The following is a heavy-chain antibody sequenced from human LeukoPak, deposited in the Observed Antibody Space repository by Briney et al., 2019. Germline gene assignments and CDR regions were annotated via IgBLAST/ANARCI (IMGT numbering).Heavy chain of an antibody. Sequence: SQTLSLTCTVSGGSISSGSYYWSWIRQPAGKGLEWIGRIYTSGSTNYNPSLKSRVTISVDKSKNQFSLKLSSVTAADTAVYYCARGRLELIIAAAGEGAFDIWGQGTMVTVSS. D-gene: IGHD6-13*01. CDR3: ARGRLELIIAAAGEGAFDI. CDR2: IYTSGST. J-gene: IGHJ3*02. CDR1: GGSISSGSYY. V-gene: IGHV4-61*02.